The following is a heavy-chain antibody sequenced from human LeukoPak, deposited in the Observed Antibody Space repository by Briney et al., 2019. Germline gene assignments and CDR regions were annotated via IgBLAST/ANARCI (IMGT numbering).Heavy chain of an antibody. V-gene: IGHV3-48*03. CDR2: ISSSGNTI. CDR1: GLTFSSSA. J-gene: IGHJ6*02. Sequence: PGGSLRLSCAASGLTFSSSAMSWVRQAPGKGLEWVSYISSSGNTIYYADSVKGRFTISRDNAKNSLYLQMNSLRAEDTAVYYCARGGGYYGSGSLHYYYYGMDVWGQGTTVTVSS. D-gene: IGHD3-10*01. CDR3: ARGGGYYGSGSLHYYYYGMDV.